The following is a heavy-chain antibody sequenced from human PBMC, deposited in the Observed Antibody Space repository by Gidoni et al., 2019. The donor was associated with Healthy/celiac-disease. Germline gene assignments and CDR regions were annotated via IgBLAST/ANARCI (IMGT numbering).Heavy chain of an antibody. J-gene: IGHJ1*01. CDR3: AKDGAGCGGDCYPPAEYFQH. Sequence: QVQLVESGGGVVQPGRSLRLSCPAPGFPFSSYGMHWVRQAPGKGLEWVAVISYDGSNKYYADSVKGRFTISRDNSKNTLYLQMNSLRAEDTAVYYCAKDGAGCGGDCYPPAEYFQHWGQGTLVTVSS. D-gene: IGHD2-21*02. V-gene: IGHV3-30*18. CDR1: GFPFSSYG. CDR2: ISYDGSNK.